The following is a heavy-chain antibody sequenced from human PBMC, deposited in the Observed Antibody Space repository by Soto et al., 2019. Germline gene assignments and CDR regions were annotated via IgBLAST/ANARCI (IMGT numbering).Heavy chain of an antibody. V-gene: IGHV3-30*18. CDR3: AKDSYSSSSGHGMDV. D-gene: IGHD6-6*01. CDR1: GFTFSSYG. CDR2: ISYDGSNK. J-gene: IGHJ6*02. Sequence: GGSLRLSCAASGFTFSSYGMHWVRQSPGKGLEWVAVISYDGSNKYYADSVKGRFTISRDNSKNTLYLQMNSLRAEDTAVYYCAKDSYSSSSGHGMDVWGQGTTVTVSS.